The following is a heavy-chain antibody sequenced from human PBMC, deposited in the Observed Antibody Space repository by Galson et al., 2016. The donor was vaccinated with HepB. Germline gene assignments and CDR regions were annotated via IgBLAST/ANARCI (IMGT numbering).Heavy chain of an antibody. D-gene: IGHD6-19*01. CDR1: GFTFSSHA. Sequence: SLRLSCAASGFTFSSHAMSWVRQAPGEGLEWVSGISGSGDGAYYGDSVKGRFTISRDNSKNMLYLQMNSLRADDTAVYYCANPTVSRVAGTDYWGRGTLVIVSS. V-gene: IGHV3-23*01. CDR3: ANPTVSRVAGTDY. CDR2: ISGSGDGA. J-gene: IGHJ4*02.